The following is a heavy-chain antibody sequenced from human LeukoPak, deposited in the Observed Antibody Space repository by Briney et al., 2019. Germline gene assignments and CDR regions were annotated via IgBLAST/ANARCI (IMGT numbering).Heavy chain of an antibody. V-gene: IGHV3-48*03. D-gene: IGHD3-16*02. J-gene: IGHJ4*02. Sequence: GGSLRLSCAASGFTFSSYEMNWVRQAPGKELEWVSYISSSGSTIYYADSVKGRFTISRDNAKNSLYLQMNSLRAEDTAVYYCARGRLRLGELSLYVTPSYFDYWGQGTLVTVSS. CDR2: ISSSGSTI. CDR3: ARGRLRLGELSLYVTPSYFDY. CDR1: GFTFSSYE.